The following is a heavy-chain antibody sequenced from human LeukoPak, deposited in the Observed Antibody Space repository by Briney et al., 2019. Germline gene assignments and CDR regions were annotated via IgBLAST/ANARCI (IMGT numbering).Heavy chain of an antibody. J-gene: IGHJ4*02. CDR1: GGSISSYY. Sequence: SETLSLTCTVSGGSISSYYWSWIRQPPGKGLEWIGYIYYSGSTNYNPSLKSRVTISVDTSKNQFSLKLSSVTAADTAVYYCARGRFGLDYWGQGTLVTVSS. D-gene: IGHD3-16*01. V-gene: IGHV4-59*01. CDR3: ARGRFGLDY. CDR2: IYYSGST.